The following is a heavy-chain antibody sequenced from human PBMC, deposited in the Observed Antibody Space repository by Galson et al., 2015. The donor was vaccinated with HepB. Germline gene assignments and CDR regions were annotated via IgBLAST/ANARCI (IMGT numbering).Heavy chain of an antibody. CDR1: GYRFTGYY. CDR2: INPASGGT. CDR3: AREKYYGSGYFDY. Sequence: SVKVSCKASGYRFTGYYMHWVRQAPGQGLQWMGWINPASGGTNYAQQFQGRVTMTRDTSFNTAYMELRRLRSDDTAVYYCAREKYYGSGYFDYWGQGTLVTVSS. D-gene: IGHD3-10*01. V-gene: IGHV1-2*02. J-gene: IGHJ4*02.